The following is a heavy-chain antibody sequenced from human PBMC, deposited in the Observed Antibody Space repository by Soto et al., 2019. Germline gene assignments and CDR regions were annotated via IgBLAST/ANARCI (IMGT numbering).Heavy chain of an antibody. CDR3: ARDKHCTNGVCYTGWFDP. V-gene: IGHV4-34*01. CDR1: GETLCTYS. Sequence: LRLPRAVYGETLCTYSRGWLCQPPGQGLEWIGEINHSGSTNYNPSLKSRVTISVDTSKNQFSLKLSSVTAADTAVYYFARDKHCTNGVCYTGWFDPWGQGTLVTVSS. D-gene: IGHD2-8*01. CDR2: INHSGST. J-gene: IGHJ5*02.